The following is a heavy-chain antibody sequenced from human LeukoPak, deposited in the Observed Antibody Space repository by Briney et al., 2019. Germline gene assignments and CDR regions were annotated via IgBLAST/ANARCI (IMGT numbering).Heavy chain of an antibody. V-gene: IGHV4-4*07. J-gene: IGHJ6*03. D-gene: IGHD1-14*01. Sequence: PSETLSLTXTVSGGSISSYYWSWIWQPAGKGLEWIGRIYASGSTYYNPSLKSRVTLSVDTSKNQFSLQLSSVTAADTAVYSCARDAHRAMDVWGKGTTVTVSS. CDR1: GGSISSYY. CDR2: IYASGST. CDR3: ARDAHRAMDV.